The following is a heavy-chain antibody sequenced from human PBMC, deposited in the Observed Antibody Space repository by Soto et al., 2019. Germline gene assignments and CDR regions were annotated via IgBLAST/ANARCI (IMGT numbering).Heavy chain of an antibody. J-gene: IGHJ6*02. CDR2: ISSSGSTI. CDR1: GFTFSSYE. V-gene: IGHV3-48*03. Sequence: LRLSCAASGFTFSSYEMNWVRQAPGKGLEWVSYISSSGSTIYYADSVKGRFTISRDNAKNSLYLQMNSLRAEDTAVYYCARDHKGGYYYYGMDVCGQRTTVTVSS. CDR3: ARDHKGGYYYYGMDV.